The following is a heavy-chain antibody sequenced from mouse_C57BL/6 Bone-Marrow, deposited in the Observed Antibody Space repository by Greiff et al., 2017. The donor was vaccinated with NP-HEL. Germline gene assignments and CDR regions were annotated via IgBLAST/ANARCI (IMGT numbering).Heavy chain of an antibody. V-gene: IGHV5-4*03. CDR3: ARRGSSNYGVYFDY. CDR1: GFTFSSYA. D-gene: IGHD2-5*01. J-gene: IGHJ2*01. CDR2: ISDGGSYT. Sequence: EVNVVESGGGLVKPGGSLKLSCAASGFTFSSYAMSWVRQTPEKRLEWVATISDGGSYTYYPDNVKGRFTISRDNAKNNLYLQMSHLKSEDTAMYYCARRGSSNYGVYFDYWGQGTTLTVSS.